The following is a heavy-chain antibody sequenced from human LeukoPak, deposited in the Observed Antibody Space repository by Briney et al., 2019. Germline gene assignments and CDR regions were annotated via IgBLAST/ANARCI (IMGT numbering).Heavy chain of an antibody. CDR3: AKDLGYCSSTSCSYFDY. J-gene: IGHJ4*02. D-gene: IGHD2-2*01. CDR2: ISWNSGSI. CDR1: GFTFDDYA. V-gene: IGHV3-9*01. Sequence: GGSLRLSCAASGFTFDDYAMHWVRHAPGKGLEWVSGISWNSGSIGYADSVKGRFTISRDNAKNSLYLQMNSLRAEDTALYYCAKDLGYCSSTSCSYFDYWGQGTLVTVSS.